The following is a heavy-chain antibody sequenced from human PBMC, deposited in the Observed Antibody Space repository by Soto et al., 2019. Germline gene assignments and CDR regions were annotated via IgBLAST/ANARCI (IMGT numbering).Heavy chain of an antibody. CDR3: ARGGGVGVAGSAAFDM. CDR2: INPATGAA. CDR1: GYPVTAYY. J-gene: IGHJ3*02. V-gene: IGHV1-2*02. D-gene: IGHD3-3*01. Sequence: QLHLVQSGAVVKKPGASVTVSCSASGYPVTAYYMHWVRQAPGRGLEWMGGINPATGAAKYTQTFQGGVTMTRDTSTNTVFIELSGLTSEDKAVFYCARGGGVGVAGSAAFDMWGQGTLVTVSS.